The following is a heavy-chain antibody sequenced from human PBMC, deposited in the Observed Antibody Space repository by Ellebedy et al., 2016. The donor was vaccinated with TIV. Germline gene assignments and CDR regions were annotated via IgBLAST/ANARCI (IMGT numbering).Heavy chain of an antibody. CDR1: SGSISSYY. CDR2: IHYSGST. D-gene: IGHD1-1*01. J-gene: IGHJ3*01. Sequence: GSLRLSCTVSSGSISSYYWSWIRQPPGKGLEWIGYIHYSGSTNNNPSLKSRVTISLDTTKSQFSLKLTSVTAADTAVYYCARDSDNTWSAFAMWGQGTMVTVSS. CDR3: ARDSDNTWSAFAM. V-gene: IGHV4-59*01.